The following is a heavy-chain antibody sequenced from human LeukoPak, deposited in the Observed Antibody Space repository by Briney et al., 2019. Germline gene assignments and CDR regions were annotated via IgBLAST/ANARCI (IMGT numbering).Heavy chain of an antibody. J-gene: IGHJ4*02. Sequence: PGGSLRLSCAASGFTFSNYNMNWVRQAPGRGLEWVSSVSSSSYIYYADSVKGRFTISRDNAKNSLCLQMNSLRPEDTAVYYCARDSISNGWSLYYFDYWGQGTLVTVSS. D-gene: IGHD6-19*01. CDR1: GFTFSNYN. V-gene: IGHV3-21*01. CDR3: ARDSISNGWSLYYFDY. CDR2: VSSSSYI.